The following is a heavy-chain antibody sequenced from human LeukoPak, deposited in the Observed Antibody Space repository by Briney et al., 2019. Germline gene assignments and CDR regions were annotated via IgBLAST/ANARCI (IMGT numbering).Heavy chain of an antibody. J-gene: IGHJ4*02. CDR1: GFSFSRHS. V-gene: IGHV3-48*04. CDR3: ARDLELLTTGDY. CDR2: ISTSSRTI. Sequence: PGGSLRLSCTGFGFSFSRHSMNWVRQAPGKGLEWVSYISTSSRTIYYADSVKGRFTISRDNAKNSLYLQMNSLRAEDTAVYYCARDLELLTTGDYWGQGTLVTVSS. D-gene: IGHD3-22*01.